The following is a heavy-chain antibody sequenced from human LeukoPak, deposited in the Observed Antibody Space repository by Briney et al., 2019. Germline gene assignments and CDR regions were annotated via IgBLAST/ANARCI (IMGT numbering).Heavy chain of an antibody. CDR3: ARGSDIWSGYQVLYMDV. CDR1: GYTFTGYY. Sequence: ASVKVSCKASGYTFTGYYMHWVRQAPGQGLEWMGWINPNSGGTNYAQKFQGRVTMTRDTSISTAYMELSRLRSDDTAVYYCARGSDIWSGYQVLYMDVWGKGTTVTVSS. CDR2: INPNSGGT. V-gene: IGHV1-2*02. D-gene: IGHD3-3*01. J-gene: IGHJ6*03.